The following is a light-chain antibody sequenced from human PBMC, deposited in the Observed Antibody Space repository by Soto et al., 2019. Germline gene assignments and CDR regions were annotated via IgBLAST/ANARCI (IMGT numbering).Light chain of an antibody. CDR2: ATS. Sequence: DIQMTQSPSSLSASVGDRVTITCRASQSVTTYLNWYQQIEGKAPKLLISATSSAQSGVPSRFSGSGSGTDLTLTISRLQPEDFATYYCQQAYSIPYTFGQGTKLEIK. V-gene: IGKV1-39*01. J-gene: IGKJ2*01. CDR3: QQAYSIPYT. CDR1: QSVTTY.